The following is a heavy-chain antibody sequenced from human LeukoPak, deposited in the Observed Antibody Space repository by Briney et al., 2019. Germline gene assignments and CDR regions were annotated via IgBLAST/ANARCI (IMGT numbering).Heavy chain of an antibody. J-gene: IGHJ4*02. CDR2: FYYSGST. CDR3: ARQGVGATDC. CDR1: GGSISSSSHY. Sequence: PSETLSLTCSVSGGSISSSSHYWGWVRQPPGKGLEWIGSFYYSGSTSYNPSLKSRVTILVDTSKNQFSLKLCSVTAADTAVYYCARQGVGATDCWGQGTLVTVSS. D-gene: IGHD1-26*01. V-gene: IGHV4-39*01.